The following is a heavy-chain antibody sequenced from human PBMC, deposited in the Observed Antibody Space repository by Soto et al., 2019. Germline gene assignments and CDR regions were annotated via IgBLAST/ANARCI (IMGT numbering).Heavy chain of an antibody. J-gene: IGHJ6*02. D-gene: IGHD3-10*01. Sequence: QVQSVESGGGVVQPGRSLRLSCAASEFTFSNYGMHWVRQAPGKGLEWVAVILNDGSNRYHADSVKDRFTISRDNSKNTLYLQMNSLRAEDTAVYYCARDDEYSGNGMDVWGQGTTVTVS. V-gene: IGHV3-33*01. CDR2: ILNDGSNR. CDR1: EFTFSNYG. CDR3: ARDDEYSGNGMDV.